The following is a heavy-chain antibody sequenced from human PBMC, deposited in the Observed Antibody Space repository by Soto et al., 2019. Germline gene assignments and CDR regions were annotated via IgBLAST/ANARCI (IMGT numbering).Heavy chain of an antibody. J-gene: IGHJ4*02. Sequence: QVQLVESGGGVVQPGRSLRLSCAASGFTFSSYGMHWVRQAPGKGLERVAVIWYDGSNKYYADSVKGRFTISRDNSKNTLYLQMNSLRAEDTAVYYCAREGTYCSGGSCYPHFESGGQGTLVTVSS. CDR1: GFTFSSYG. CDR2: IWYDGSNK. D-gene: IGHD2-15*01. V-gene: IGHV3-33*01. CDR3: AREGTYCSGGSCYPHFES.